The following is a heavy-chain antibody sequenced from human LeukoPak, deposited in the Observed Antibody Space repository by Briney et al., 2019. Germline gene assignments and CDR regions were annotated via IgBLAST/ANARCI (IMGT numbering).Heavy chain of an antibody. D-gene: IGHD3-3*01. V-gene: IGHV3-7*02. J-gene: IGHJ5*02. CDR1: GFTFSGSW. CDR3: VKSASSFGANWFDP. CDR2: IKQDGSEE. Sequence: GGSLRLPCAATGFTFSGSWMSWVRQAPGIGLGWVANIKQDGSEENYVESVKGRFTISRDNSKNSLSLQMSSLRPEDTAVYYCVKSASSFGANWFDPWGQGTLVTVSS.